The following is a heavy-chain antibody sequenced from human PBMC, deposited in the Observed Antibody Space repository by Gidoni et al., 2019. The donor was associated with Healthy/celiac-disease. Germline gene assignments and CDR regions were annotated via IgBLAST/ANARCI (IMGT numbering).Heavy chain of an antibody. J-gene: IGHJ6*03. CDR3: ARESCSGGSCYSPQYYYYMDV. Sequence: GYGLEWIGEINHSGSTNYNPSLKSRVTISVDTSKNQFSLKLSSVTAADTAVYYCARESCSGGSCYSPQYYYYMDVWGKGTTVTVSS. CDR2: INHSGST. D-gene: IGHD2-15*01. V-gene: IGHV4-34*01.